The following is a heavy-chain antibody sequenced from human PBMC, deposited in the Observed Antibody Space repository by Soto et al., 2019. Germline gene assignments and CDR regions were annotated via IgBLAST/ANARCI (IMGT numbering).Heavy chain of an antibody. CDR1: GFTFSSYA. D-gene: IGHD3-3*01. Sequence: QVQLVESGGGVVQPGRSLRLSCAASGFTFSSYAMHWVRQAPGKGLEWVAVISYDGSNKYYADSVKGRFTISRDNSKNTLDLQMNSLRAEDTAVYYCARDPIDRWGQGTLVTVSS. J-gene: IGHJ5*02. CDR2: ISYDGSNK. V-gene: IGHV3-30-3*01. CDR3: ARDPIDR.